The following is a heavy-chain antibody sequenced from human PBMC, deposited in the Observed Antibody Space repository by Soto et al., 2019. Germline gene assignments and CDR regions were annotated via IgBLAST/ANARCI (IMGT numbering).Heavy chain of an antibody. D-gene: IGHD7-27*01. CDR2: ITGNGART. CDR1: GFSFSSYG. V-gene: IGHV3-64D*06. CDR3: VKAVWGYDYFDF. Sequence: PGGSLRLSCSASGFSFSSYGIHWVRQAPGRGLAYVSAITGNGARTYYAESVKDRFTISRDFSKNTVYLQMSSLRPEDTAVYYCVKAVWGYDYFDFWGQGTRVTVSS. J-gene: IGHJ4*02.